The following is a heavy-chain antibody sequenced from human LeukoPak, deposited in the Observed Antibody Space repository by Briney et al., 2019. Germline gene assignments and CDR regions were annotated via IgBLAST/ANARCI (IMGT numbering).Heavy chain of an antibody. CDR2: IRQDGSER. D-gene: IGHD5-12*01. CDR1: GFIFSNYW. V-gene: IGHV3-7*01. CDR3: ARDWGSTGYDLYDS. J-gene: IGHJ4*02. Sequence: GGSLRLSCAASGFIFSNYWMTWVRQAPGKGLEWVAHIRQDGSERHYVDSVKDRFTISRDNARNSLDLQMDSLRAEDTAVYYCARDWGSTGYDLYDSWGQGTLVTVSS.